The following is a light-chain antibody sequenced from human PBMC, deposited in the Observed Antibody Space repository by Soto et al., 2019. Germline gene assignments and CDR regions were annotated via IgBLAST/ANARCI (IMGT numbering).Light chain of an antibody. J-gene: IGLJ1*01. CDR1: YSNIGAGYE. Sequence: QSELTQPPSVSGAPGQRVTISCTGSYSNIGAGYEVHWYQQVPGTAPKLLVSGHNNRPSGVPDRFFGSKSGSSASLTIIGLQAEDEADYYCSSFTSNYFYVFGPGTKLTVL. V-gene: IGLV1-40*01. CDR3: SSFTSNYFYV. CDR2: GHN.